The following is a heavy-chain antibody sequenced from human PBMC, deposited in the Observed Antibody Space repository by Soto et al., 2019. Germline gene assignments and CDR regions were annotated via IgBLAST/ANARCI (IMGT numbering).Heavy chain of an antibody. D-gene: IGHD6-19*01. J-gene: IGHJ3*01. CDR3: TREWSAVTGTPFDL. Sequence: QLQLVESGGGVVQPEKSLRLSREASGFTFSAFGMHWVRQAPGKGLEWVAGFSYDGHTKYYANPVKGRFSISSDNSRNALYLSMDSLRAEDTAMYYCTREWSAVTGTPFDLWGQGTMVIVSS. V-gene: IGHV3-30*03. CDR1: GFTFSAFG. CDR2: FSYDGHTK.